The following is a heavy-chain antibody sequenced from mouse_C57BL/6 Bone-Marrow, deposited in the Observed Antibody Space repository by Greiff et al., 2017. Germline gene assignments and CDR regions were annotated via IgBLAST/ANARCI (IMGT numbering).Heavy chain of an antibody. J-gene: IGHJ2*02. CDR3: ARGSYYGYGVIDY. V-gene: IGHV5-16*01. Sequence: EVKLVEPEGGLVQPGSSMKLSCTASGFTFSDYYMAWVRQVPEKGLEWVANIYYDGGSTNYLESLKSRFIISIDTAKNILYLQMSSLKSEDTATYCGARGSYYGYGVIDYWGQGTSLTVSS. CDR2: IYYDGGST. CDR1: GFTFSDYY. D-gene: IGHD2-12*01.